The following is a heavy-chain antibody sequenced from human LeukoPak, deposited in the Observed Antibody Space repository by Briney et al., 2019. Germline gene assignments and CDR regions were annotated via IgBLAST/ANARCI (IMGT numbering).Heavy chain of an antibody. CDR2: INPNSGGT. V-gene: IGHV1-2*02. D-gene: IGHD1-26*01. J-gene: IGHJ4*02. CDR1: GYTFTAYY. CDR3: ARVPIVGYYFDY. Sequence: ASVKVSCTASGYTFTAYYMHWVRQAPGQGLEWMGWINPNSGGTNYAQKFQGRVTMTRDTSNSTAYMELSRLSSDDTAVYYCARVPIVGYYFDYWGQGTLVTVSS.